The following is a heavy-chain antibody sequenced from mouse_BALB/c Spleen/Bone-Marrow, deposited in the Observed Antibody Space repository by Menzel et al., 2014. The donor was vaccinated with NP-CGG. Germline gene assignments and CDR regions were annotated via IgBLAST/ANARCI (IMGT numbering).Heavy chain of an antibody. CDR1: GFTFSSYT. CDR2: ISSGGSYT. V-gene: IGHV5-6-4*01. J-gene: IGHJ4*01. D-gene: IGHD2-1*01. Sequence: EVQGVESGGGLVKPGGSLKLSCAASGFTFSSYTMSWVRQTPEKRLEWVATISSGGSYTYYPGSVKGRFTISRDNAKNTLYLQMSSLKSEDTAMYYCTRDGKGNYDYAMDYWGQGTSVTVSS. CDR3: TRDGKGNYDYAMDY.